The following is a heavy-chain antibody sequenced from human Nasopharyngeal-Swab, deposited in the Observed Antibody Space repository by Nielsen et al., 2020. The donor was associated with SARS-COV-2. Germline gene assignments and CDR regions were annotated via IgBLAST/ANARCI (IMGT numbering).Heavy chain of an antibody. CDR2: IYSGGTT. D-gene: IGHD6-6*01. CDR3: ARALEYSSSSWDY. CDR1: GFTVSSNY. J-gene: IGHJ4*02. V-gene: IGHV3-53*01. Sequence: GESLKISCAASGFTVSSNYMSWVRQAPGKGLEWVSVIYSGGTTYYADSVKGRFTISRDNSKNTLYLQMSSLRAEDTAVYYCARALEYSSSSWDYWGQGTLVTVSS.